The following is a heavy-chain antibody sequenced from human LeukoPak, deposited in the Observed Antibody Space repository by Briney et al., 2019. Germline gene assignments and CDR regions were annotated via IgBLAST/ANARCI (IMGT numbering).Heavy chain of an antibody. CDR3: ARGGGYSSGWYRTEYFQH. CDR2: INHSGST. CDR1: GGSFSGYY. J-gene: IGHJ1*01. V-gene: IGHV4-34*01. D-gene: IGHD6-19*01. Sequence: SATLSLTCAVYGGSFSGYYWSWIRQPPGKGLEWIGEINHSGSTNYNPSLKSRVTISVDTSKNQFSLKLSSVTAADTAVYYCARGGGYSSGWYRTEYFQHWGQGTLVTVSS.